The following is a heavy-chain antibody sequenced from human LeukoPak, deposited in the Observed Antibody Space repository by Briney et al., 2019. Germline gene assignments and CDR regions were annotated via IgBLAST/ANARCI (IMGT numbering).Heavy chain of an antibody. D-gene: IGHD6-19*01. Sequence: SGGSLRLSCAASGFTLSSYEMNWVRQAPGKGLEWVSYISSIGSTIYYADSVKGRFSISRDNATNSLYLRMNSLRAEHTAVYYCARDLAVAGRYIDYWGEGTLVSVSS. V-gene: IGHV3-48*03. CDR1: GFTLSSYE. CDR2: ISSIGSTI. J-gene: IGHJ4*02. CDR3: ARDLAVAGRYIDY.